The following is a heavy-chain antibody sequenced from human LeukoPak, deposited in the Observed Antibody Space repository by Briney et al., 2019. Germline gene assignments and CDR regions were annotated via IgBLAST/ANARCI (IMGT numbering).Heavy chain of an antibody. V-gene: IGHV3-9*01. CDR3: ARDLIVATTLGDY. Sequence: GRSLRLSCAASGFTFDDYAMHWVRQAPGKGLEWVSGISWNSGSIGYADSVKGRFTISRDNAKNSLYLQMNSLRAEDTAVYYCARDLIVATTLGDYWGQGTLVTVSS. D-gene: IGHD5-12*01. J-gene: IGHJ4*02. CDR1: GFTFDDYA. CDR2: ISWNSGSI.